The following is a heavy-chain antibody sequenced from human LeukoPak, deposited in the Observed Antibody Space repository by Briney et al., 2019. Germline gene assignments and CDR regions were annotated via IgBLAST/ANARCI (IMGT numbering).Heavy chain of an antibody. J-gene: IGHJ3*02. CDR3: ARVNGDSSGYAFDI. D-gene: IGHD3-22*01. Sequence: GGSLRLSCAASGFTFSSYSMNWVRQAPGKGLEWVSSISGSSSYIYYADSVKGRFTISRDNAKNSLYLQMNSLRAEDTVVYYCARVNGDSSGYAFDIWGQGTMVTVSS. V-gene: IGHV3-21*01. CDR2: ISGSSSYI. CDR1: GFTFSSYS.